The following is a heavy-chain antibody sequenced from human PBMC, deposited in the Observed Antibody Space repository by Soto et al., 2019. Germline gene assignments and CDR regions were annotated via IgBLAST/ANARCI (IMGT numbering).Heavy chain of an antibody. Sequence: ASVKVSCKASGYTFTSYGISWVRQAPGQGLEWMGWISAYNGNTNYAQKLQGRVTMTTDTSTSTAYMELRSLRYDDTAVYYCARALRYDSGGYYPYWGQGTMVTVSA. CDR2: ISAYNGNT. CDR1: GYTFTSYG. CDR3: ARALRYDSGGYYPY. D-gene: IGHD3-22*01. J-gene: IGHJ4*02. V-gene: IGHV1-18*04.